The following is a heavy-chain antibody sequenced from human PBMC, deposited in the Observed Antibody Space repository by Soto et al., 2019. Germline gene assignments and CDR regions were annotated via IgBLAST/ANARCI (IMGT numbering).Heavy chain of an antibody. CDR1: GFTFNRPW. J-gene: IGHJ4*02. CDR2: IKEDGSEK. D-gene: IGHD1-1*01. Sequence: EVQLVESGGGLVQPGGSLRLSCAVSGFTFNRPWMRWVRQTPGKGLEWVASIKEDGSEKSYVDSVKGRFTISRDNANNSLFLQMNSLRVEDTAVYYCVRTGWNPPDYCGQGTLVTVSS. V-gene: IGHV3-7*01. CDR3: VRTGWNPPDY.